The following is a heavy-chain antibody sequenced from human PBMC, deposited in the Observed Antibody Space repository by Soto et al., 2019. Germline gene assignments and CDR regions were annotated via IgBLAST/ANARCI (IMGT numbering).Heavy chain of an antibody. CDR1: GFSVSTSH. J-gene: IGHJ3*02. D-gene: IGHD3-10*01. V-gene: IGHV3-48*01. CDR2: INYSSSTI. CDR3: ARDRGYPDSFDI. Sequence: PGGSLRLSCAAAGFSVSTSHISWVRQAPGKGLEWLSYINYSSSTIYYADSVKGRFTISRDNAKNSLYLQMNSLRVEDTAVYYCARDRGYPDSFDIWGQGTMVTVSS.